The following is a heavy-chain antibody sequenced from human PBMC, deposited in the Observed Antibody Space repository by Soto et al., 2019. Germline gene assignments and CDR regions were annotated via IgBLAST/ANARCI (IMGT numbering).Heavy chain of an antibody. Sequence: QVQLVQSGAEVKKPGASVKVSCKASGYTFTSYGISWVRQAPGQGLEWMGWISAYNGNTNYAQKLQGRATMTTDTSTSKAYMELRSRRSDDTAVYYCARDDIVLVPAASPDYYYGMDVWGQGTTVTVSS. J-gene: IGHJ6*02. CDR1: GYTFTSYG. V-gene: IGHV1-18*01. CDR2: ISAYNGNT. D-gene: IGHD2-2*01. CDR3: ARDDIVLVPAASPDYYYGMDV.